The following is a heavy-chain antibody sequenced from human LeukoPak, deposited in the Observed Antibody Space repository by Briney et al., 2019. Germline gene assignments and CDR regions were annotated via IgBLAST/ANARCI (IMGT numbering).Heavy chain of an antibody. CDR3: ARVGVLRGAFDI. CDR2: IYYSGST. CDR1: GGSISSYY. Sequence: SETLPLTCTVSGGSISSYYWSWIRQPPGKGLEWIGYIYYSGSTNYNPSLKSRVTISVDTSKNQFSLKLSSVTAADTAVYYCARVGVLRGAFDIWGQGTMVTVSS. V-gene: IGHV4-59*01. J-gene: IGHJ3*02. D-gene: IGHD2/OR15-2a*01.